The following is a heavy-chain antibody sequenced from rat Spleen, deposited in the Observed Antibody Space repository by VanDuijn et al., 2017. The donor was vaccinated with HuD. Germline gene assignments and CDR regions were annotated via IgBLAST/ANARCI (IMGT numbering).Heavy chain of an antibody. J-gene: IGHJ3*01. CDR3: ARHFTTTGPRIWFAY. Sequence: EVQLVESGGGLVQPGRSLKLSCAASGFTFSNYYMAWVRQAPTMGLEWVTSISPSGGAPYYRDSVKGRFTLSRDNAKSTLYLQMNSLRSEDTATYYCARHFTTTGPRIWFAYWGQGTLVTVSS. D-gene: IGHD1-11*01. CDR1: GFTFSNYY. V-gene: IGHV5S23*01. CDR2: ISPSGGAP.